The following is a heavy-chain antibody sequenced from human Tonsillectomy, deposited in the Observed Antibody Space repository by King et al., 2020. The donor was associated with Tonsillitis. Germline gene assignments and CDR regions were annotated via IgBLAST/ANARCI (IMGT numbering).Heavy chain of an antibody. CDR2: SNPNSGGR. D-gene: IGHD1-26*01. CDR3: ARDSGTFPDY. Sequence: QLVQSGAEVKKPGASVKVSCKASGYTFGDHCMHWVRQAPGQGLEWMGWSNPNSGGRHYAQKFQGRVTMTRDTSISTAYMELSSLRSDDTAVYYCARDSGTFPDYWGQGTLVTVSS. V-gene: IGHV1-2*02. J-gene: IGHJ4*02. CDR1: GYTFGDHC.